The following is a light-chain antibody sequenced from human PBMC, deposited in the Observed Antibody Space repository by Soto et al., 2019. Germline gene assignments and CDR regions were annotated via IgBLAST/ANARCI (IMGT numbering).Light chain of an antibody. Sequence: EIALTQSPGTLSLSPGERATLSCRASQSVSSSHLAWYQHKPGQAPRLLIYAASCRATGSPDRFSGGGSGPDFPLTISRLEPEDFAVYYCQQYGYSPITFGQGTRLEIK. V-gene: IGKV3-20*01. J-gene: IGKJ5*01. CDR2: AAS. CDR1: QSVSSSH. CDR3: QQYGYSPIT.